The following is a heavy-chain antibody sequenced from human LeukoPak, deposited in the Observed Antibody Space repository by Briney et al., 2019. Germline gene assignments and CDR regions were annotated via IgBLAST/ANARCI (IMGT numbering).Heavy chain of an antibody. CDR1: GFTFSSYA. V-gene: IGHV3-23*01. CDR2: ITGSGDGT. CDR3: ATVPSGPSSFPYYYVMDV. J-gene: IGHJ6*02. Sequence: QPGGSLRLSCAASGFTFSSYAMSWVRQAPGKGLEWVSAITGSGDGTYYADSVKGRFTISRDNSKNTLYLQMNSLRAEDTAVYYCATVPSGPSSFPYYYVMDVWGQGTTVTVSS. D-gene: IGHD2-15*01.